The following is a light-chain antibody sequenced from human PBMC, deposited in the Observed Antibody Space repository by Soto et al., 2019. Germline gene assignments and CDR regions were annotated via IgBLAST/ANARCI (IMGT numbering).Light chain of an antibody. Sequence: IVLTQSPATLSLSPGERATLSCRASQSVSSNLAWYQQKPGQAPRLLIYGASSRATGIPDRFSGSGSGTDFTLSISRLEPEDFAVYYCQQYSSLWTFGQGTKVDIK. V-gene: IGKV3-20*01. J-gene: IGKJ1*01. CDR1: QSVSSN. CDR3: QQYSSLWT. CDR2: GAS.